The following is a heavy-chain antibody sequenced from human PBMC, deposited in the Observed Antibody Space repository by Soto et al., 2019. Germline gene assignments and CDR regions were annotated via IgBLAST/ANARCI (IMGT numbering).Heavy chain of an antibody. J-gene: IGHJ6*02. CDR1: GFTFSSYG. CDR2: IWYDGSNK. CDR3: ARDRRAAAGSFGFYYYYGMDV. Sequence: GGSLRLSCAASGFTFSSYGMHWVRQAPGKGLEWVAVIWYDGSNKYYADSVKGRFTISRDNSKNTLYLQMNSLRAEDTAVYYCARDRRAAAGSFGFYYYYGMDVWGQGTTVTSP. D-gene: IGHD6-13*01. V-gene: IGHV3-33*01.